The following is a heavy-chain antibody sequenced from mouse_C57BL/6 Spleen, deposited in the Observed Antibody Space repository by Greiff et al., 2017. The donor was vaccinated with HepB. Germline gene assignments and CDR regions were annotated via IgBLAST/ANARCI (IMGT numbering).Heavy chain of an antibody. J-gene: IGHJ4*01. V-gene: IGHV1-64*01. Sequence: QVQLQQPGAELVKPGASVKLSCKASGYTFTSYWMHWVKQRPGQGLEWIGMIHPNSGSTNYNEKFKSKATLTVDKSSSTAYMQLSSLTSEDSAVYYCARWGQLRLQALDYWGQGTSVTVSS. CDR2: IHPNSGST. D-gene: IGHD3-2*02. CDR3: ARWGQLRLQALDY. CDR1: GYTFTSYW.